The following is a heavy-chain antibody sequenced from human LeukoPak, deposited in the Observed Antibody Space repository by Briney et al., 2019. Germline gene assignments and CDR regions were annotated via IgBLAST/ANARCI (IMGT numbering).Heavy chain of an antibody. D-gene: IGHD3-10*01. CDR1: GYTFTSYY. Sequence: GASVKVSCKASGYTFTSYYMHWVQQAPGQGLEWMGIINPSGGSTSYAQKFQGRVTMTRDTSTSTVYMELSSLRSEDTAVYYCARVVRGAYEGDYWGQGTLVTVSS. V-gene: IGHV1-46*01. CDR3: ARVVRGAYEGDY. J-gene: IGHJ4*02. CDR2: INPSGGST.